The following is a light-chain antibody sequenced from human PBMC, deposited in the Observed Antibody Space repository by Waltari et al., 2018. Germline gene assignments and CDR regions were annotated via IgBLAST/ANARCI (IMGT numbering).Light chain of an antibody. J-gene: IGKJ1*01. Sequence: EIVLTQSPGTLSLSPGERATLSCRAGQSVSSSYLAWYQQKPGQAPRLPIYGASSRATGIPDRFSGSGSGTDFTLTISRLEPEDFAVYYCQQYDSTPWTFGQGTKVEIK. CDR1: QSVSSSY. V-gene: IGKV3-20*01. CDR3: QQYDSTPWT. CDR2: GAS.